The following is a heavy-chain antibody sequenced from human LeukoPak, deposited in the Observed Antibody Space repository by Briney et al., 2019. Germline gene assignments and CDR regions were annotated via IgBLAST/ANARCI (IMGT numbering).Heavy chain of an antibody. Sequence: GGSLRLSCAASGFTVSSNYMSWVRQAPGKGLEWVSVIYSGGSTYYADSVKGRFTISRDNSKSTLYLQMNSLRAEDTAVYYCARDDYGDYPYGMDVWGQGTTVTVSS. CDR3: ARDDYGDYPYGMDV. CDR2: IYSGGST. CDR1: GFTVSSNY. J-gene: IGHJ6*02. D-gene: IGHD4-17*01. V-gene: IGHV3-66*02.